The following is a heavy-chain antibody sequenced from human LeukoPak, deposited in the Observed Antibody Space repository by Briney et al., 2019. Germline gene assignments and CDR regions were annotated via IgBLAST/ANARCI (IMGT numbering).Heavy chain of an antibody. V-gene: IGHV4-39*02. J-gene: IGHJ4*02. CDR2: IYYSGST. D-gene: IGHD3-10*01. CDR3: ARDMYYYGSGSYRFDY. Sequence: TSETLSLTCTVSGGSISNSSYYWGWIRQPPGKGLEWIGSIYYSGSTYYNPSLKSRVTISVDTSKSQFSLRLSSVTAADTAVYYCARDMYYYGSGSYRFDYWGQGTLVTVSS. CDR1: GGSISNSSYY.